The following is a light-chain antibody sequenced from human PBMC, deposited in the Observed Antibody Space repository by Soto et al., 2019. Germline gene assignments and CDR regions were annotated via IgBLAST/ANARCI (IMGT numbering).Light chain of an antibody. CDR3: LLSYNTVVI. CDR2: DTF. CDR1: TGAVTSGHY. V-gene: IGLV7-46*01. Sequence: QAVVTQEPSLTVSPGGTVTLTCGSSTGAVTSGHYPYWFQQKPGQAPKTLIYDTFNTHSWTPARFSGSLLGGKAALTLSGAQPDDEAVYFCLLSYNTVVIFGGGTKQTVL. J-gene: IGLJ2*01.